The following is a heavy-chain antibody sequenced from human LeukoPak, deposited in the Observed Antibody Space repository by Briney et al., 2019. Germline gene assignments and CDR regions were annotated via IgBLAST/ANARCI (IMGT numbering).Heavy chain of an antibody. Sequence: GGSLRLSCVASGFSFRTYGMHWVRQAPGKGLEWVAFIRYDGSNKYYADSVKGRFTISRDNSKNTLYLQMNSLRAEDTAVYYCAKETFTYYYGSGSPDYWGQGTLVTVSS. CDR1: GFSFRTYG. J-gene: IGHJ4*02. D-gene: IGHD3-10*01. V-gene: IGHV3-30*02. CDR2: IRYDGSNK. CDR3: AKETFTYYYGSGSPDY.